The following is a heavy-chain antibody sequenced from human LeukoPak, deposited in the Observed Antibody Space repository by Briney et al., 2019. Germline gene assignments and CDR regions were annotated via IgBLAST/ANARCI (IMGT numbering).Heavy chain of an antibody. CDR3: ARDSIAVAGAFGMDV. V-gene: IGHV3-33*08. CDR2: IWYDGSNK. CDR1: GFTFSSYA. J-gene: IGHJ6*02. Sequence: GGSLRLSCAASGFTFSSYAMSWVRQAPGKGLEWVAVIWYDGSNKYYADSVKGRFTISRDNSKNTLYLQMNSLRAEDTAVYYCARDSIAVAGAFGMDVWGQGTTVTVSS. D-gene: IGHD6-19*01.